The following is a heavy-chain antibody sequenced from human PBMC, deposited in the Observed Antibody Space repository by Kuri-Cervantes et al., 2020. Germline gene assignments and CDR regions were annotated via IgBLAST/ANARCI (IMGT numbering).Heavy chain of an antibody. CDR2: ISYDGSNK. CDR1: GFTFSSYA. CDR3: ARVSPEYCSGGSCYSGWFDP. V-gene: IGHV3-30-3*01. Sequence: GGSLRLSCAASGFTFSSYAMHWVRQAPGKGLEWVAVISYDGSNKYYADSVKGRFTISRGNSKNTLYLQMNSLRAEDTAVYYCARVSPEYCSGGSCYSGWFDPWGQGTLVTDSS. D-gene: IGHD2-15*01. J-gene: IGHJ5*02.